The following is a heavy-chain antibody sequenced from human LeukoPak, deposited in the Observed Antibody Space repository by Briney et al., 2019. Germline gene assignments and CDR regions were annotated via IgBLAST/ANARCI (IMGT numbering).Heavy chain of an antibody. CDR2: IKSKSVGETT. CDR3: TTHSGNDLRS. J-gene: IGHJ5*02. D-gene: IGHD5-12*01. CDR1: GLTFTSAW. V-gene: IGHV3-15*01. Sequence: GGSLRLSCATSGLTFTSAWLTWVRQAPGKGLEWVGRIKSKSVGETTGYAAPVKGRFTISRDDSENTLYLQMNSLKTEDTAVYYCTTHSGNDLRSWGQGTLVTVSS.